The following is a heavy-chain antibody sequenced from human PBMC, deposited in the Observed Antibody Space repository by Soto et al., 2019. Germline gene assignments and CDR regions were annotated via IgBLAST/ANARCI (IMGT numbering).Heavy chain of an antibody. D-gene: IGHD2-2*01. CDR3: ARLYCSSTSCRFDY. CDR1: GYTFTGYY. Sequence: ASVKVSCKASGYTFTGYYMHWVRQAPGQGLERMGWINPNSGGTNYAQKFQGWVTMTRDTSISTAYMELSRLRSDDTAVYYCARLYCSSTSCRFDYWGQGTLVTVS. J-gene: IGHJ4*02. V-gene: IGHV1-2*04. CDR2: INPNSGGT.